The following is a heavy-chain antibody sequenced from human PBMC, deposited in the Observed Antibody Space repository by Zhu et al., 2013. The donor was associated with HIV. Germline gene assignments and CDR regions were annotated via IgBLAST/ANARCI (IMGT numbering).Heavy chain of an antibody. CDR1: GYTFTSYY. D-gene: IGHD3-22*01. V-gene: IGHV1-46*01. J-gene: IGHJ4*02. CDR2: INPSVGST. CDR3: AREGRTGSGHYLY. Sequence: QVQLVQSGAEVKRPGASVKISCEASGYTFTSYYMHWVRQAPGQGLEWMGIINPSVGSTTYHQKFQGRVTMTRDTSTRTVYIDLSSLRFEDTAVYYCAREGRTGSGHYLYWGQGTLVTVSS.